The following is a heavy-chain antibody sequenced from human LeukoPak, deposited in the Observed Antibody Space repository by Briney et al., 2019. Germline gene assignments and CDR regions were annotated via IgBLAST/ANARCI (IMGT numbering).Heavy chain of an antibody. J-gene: IGHJ5*02. Sequence: GGSLRLSCAASGFTFSSYEMKWVRQAPGKGLEWVSYISSSGSTIYYADSVKGRFTISRDNAKNSLYLQMNSLRAEDTAVYYCARDGDTFNWFDPWGQGTLVTVSS. V-gene: IGHV3-48*03. D-gene: IGHD3-10*01. CDR2: ISSSGSTI. CDR1: GFTFSSYE. CDR3: ARDGDTFNWFDP.